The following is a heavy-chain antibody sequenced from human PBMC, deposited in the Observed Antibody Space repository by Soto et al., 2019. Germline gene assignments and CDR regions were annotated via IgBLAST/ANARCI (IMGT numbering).Heavy chain of an antibody. CDR2: MSPNGNNQ. CDR3: PTGANFYHDASSD. J-gene: IGHJ4*01. V-gene: IGHV3-30*07. D-gene: IGHD6-13*01. Sequence: GGSLRRSCSSPVFSFSICALHWVRQAPGKGLEWVAVMSPNGNNQYYADSGKGRFTISRDTSKSTLYLQMTSPRPDDTAVYYCPTGANFYHDASSDWGHRPLVT. CDR1: VFSFSICA.